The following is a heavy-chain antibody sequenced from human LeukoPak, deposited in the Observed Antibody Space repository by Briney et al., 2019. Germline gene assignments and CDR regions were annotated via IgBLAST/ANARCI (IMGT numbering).Heavy chain of an antibody. D-gene: IGHD3-10*01. J-gene: IGHJ4*02. CDR2: INPNSGGT. Sequence: ASVKVSCKASGYTFTGYYMHWVRQAPGQGLEWMGWINPNSGGTNYAQKFQGRVTMTRDTSISTAYMELSRLRSDDTAVYYCARVKKSMVREDFDYWGQGTLVTVSS. CDR3: ARVKKSMVREDFDY. CDR1: GYTFTGYY. V-gene: IGHV1-2*02.